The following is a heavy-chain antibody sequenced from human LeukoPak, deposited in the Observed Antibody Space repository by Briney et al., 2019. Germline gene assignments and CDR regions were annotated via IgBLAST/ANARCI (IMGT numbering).Heavy chain of an antibody. CDR3: ASPLIVASAFDI. D-gene: IGHD2-15*01. CDR2: LYSGGST. CDR1: GFTFSDYS. J-gene: IGHJ3*02. Sequence: PGGSLRLSCAASGFTFSDYSMNWVRQAPGKGLEWVSVLYSGGSTYYTDSVEGRFTISRDNSKNTLFLQMNSLRVEDTAVYYCASPLIVASAFDIWGQGTMVTVSS. V-gene: IGHV3-66*02.